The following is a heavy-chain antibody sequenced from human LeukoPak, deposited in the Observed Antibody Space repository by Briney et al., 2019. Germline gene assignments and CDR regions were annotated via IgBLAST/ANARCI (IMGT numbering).Heavy chain of an antibody. CDR1: GFTFNDYI. Sequence: GGSLRLSCAASGFTFNDYIIHWVRQAPGKGLEWVALISYDGSSEYYADSVKGGFTISRDNSKNTLYLQMNSLRVEDTAVYYCARKGGSRFLGRYKYYGLDVWGQGTTVTVS. J-gene: IGHJ6*02. V-gene: IGHV3-30*04. D-gene: IGHD3-3*01. CDR3: ARKGGSRFLGRYKYYGLDV. CDR2: ISYDGSSE.